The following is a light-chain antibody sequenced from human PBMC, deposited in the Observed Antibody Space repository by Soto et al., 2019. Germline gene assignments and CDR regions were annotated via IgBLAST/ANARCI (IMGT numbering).Light chain of an antibody. CDR1: KLGDRY. CDR2: QDT. Sequence: SYELTQPPSVSVSPGQTASITCSGGKLGDRYACWYQQKPGQSPVVVIYQDTKRPSGIPERFSGSNSGNTATLTISGTQAMDEADYYCQAWDSTTAVVFGGGTQLTVL. CDR3: QAWDSTTAVV. J-gene: IGLJ2*01. V-gene: IGLV3-1*01.